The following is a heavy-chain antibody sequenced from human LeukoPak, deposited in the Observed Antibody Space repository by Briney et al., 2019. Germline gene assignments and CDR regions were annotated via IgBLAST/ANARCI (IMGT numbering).Heavy chain of an antibody. J-gene: IGHJ4*01. D-gene: IGHD3-10*01. V-gene: IGHV3-23*01. Sequence: GGSLRLSCAASGFTFSSNAMSWVRQAPGKGLEWVSVITGNGGRTYYTESVKGRFTISRDNSKITLSLQMNSLSAEDTAVYYCAKDAVAPGSGGDYFDYWGHGTLVTVSS. CDR3: AKDAVAPGSGGDYFDY. CDR1: GFTFSSNA. CDR2: ITGNGGRT.